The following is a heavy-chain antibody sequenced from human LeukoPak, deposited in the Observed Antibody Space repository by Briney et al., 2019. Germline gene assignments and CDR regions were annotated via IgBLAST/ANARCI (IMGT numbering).Heavy chain of an antibody. Sequence: GGHLRLSCAASGFTFTYYVMHWVRQAPGKGLEWVASVWYDGSNKYYVDSVKGRFTISRDNFKNTIYLQMNSLRGEDTAIYYCAKSASAYSSNWSFDYWGQGTLVTVSS. CDR2: VWYDGSNK. D-gene: IGHD6-13*01. CDR1: GFTFTYYV. V-gene: IGHV3-30*02. J-gene: IGHJ4*02. CDR3: AKSASAYSSNWSFDY.